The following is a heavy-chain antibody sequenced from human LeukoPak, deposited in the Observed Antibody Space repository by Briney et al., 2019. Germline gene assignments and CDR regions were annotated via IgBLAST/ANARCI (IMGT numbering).Heavy chain of an antibody. CDR2: IYTSGST. CDR1: GGSIRSYY. D-gene: IGHD3-16*02. V-gene: IGHV4-4*07. J-gene: IGHJ1*01. CDR3: ARDRSYRPEYFQD. Sequence: SETLSLTCTVSGGSIRSYYWSWMRQPAGKGLRWIGRIYTSGSTSYNPSLKSRVTISVDTSKNQFSLKLSSVTAADTAVYYCARDRSYRPEYFQDWGQGTLVTVSS.